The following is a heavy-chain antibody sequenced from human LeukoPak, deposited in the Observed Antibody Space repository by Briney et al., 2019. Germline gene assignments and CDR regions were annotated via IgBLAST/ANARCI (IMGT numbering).Heavy chain of an antibody. CDR2: ISSSSSYI. J-gene: IGHJ4*02. D-gene: IGHD5-24*01. CDR1: GFTFSSYS. V-gene: IGHV3-21*01. Sequence: PGGSLRVSCAASGFTFSSYSMNWVRQAPGKGLEWVSYISSSSSYIYYADSVKGRFTISRDNAKNSLYLQMNSLRAEDTAVYYCARMATTKEYYWGQGTLVTVSS. CDR3: ARMATTKEYY.